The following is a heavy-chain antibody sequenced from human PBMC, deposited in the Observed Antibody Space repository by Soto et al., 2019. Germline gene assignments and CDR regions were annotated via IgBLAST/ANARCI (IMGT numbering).Heavy chain of an antibody. Sequence: EVQLVESGGGLVQPGRSLRLSCAASGFTFDDYAMHWVRQAPGKGLEWVSGISWNSGSIGYADSVKGRFTISRDNAKNSLYLQMNSLRAEDTALYYCAKGSPRLKAAAGGDYFDYWGQGTLVTVSS. V-gene: IGHV3-9*01. J-gene: IGHJ4*02. D-gene: IGHD6-13*01. CDR1: GFTFDDYA. CDR2: ISWNSGSI. CDR3: AKGSPRLKAAAGGDYFDY.